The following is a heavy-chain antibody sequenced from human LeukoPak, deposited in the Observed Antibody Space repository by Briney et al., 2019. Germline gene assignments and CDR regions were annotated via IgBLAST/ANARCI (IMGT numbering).Heavy chain of an antibody. CDR3: ALIDNYYDSSGYYPAFDI. CDR2: INPNSGGT. V-gene: IGHV1-2*02. Sequence: ASVKVSCKASGYTFTGYYMHWVRQAPGQGLEWMGWINPNSGGTNYAQKFQGRVTMTRDTSISTAYMELSSLRSDDTAVYYCALIDNYYDSSGYYPAFDIWGQGTMVTVSS. D-gene: IGHD3-22*01. J-gene: IGHJ3*02. CDR1: GYTFTGYY.